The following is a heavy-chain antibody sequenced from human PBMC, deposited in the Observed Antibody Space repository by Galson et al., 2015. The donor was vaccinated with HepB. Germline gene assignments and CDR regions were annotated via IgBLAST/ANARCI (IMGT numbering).Heavy chain of an antibody. V-gene: IGHV3-23*01. J-gene: IGHJ3*02. CDR1: GFTFSSYA. CDR3: ARPEAHSSSVMWDAFDI. D-gene: IGHD6-6*01. Sequence: SLRLSCAASGFTFSSYAMSWVRQAPGKGLEWVSAISGSGGSTYYADSVKGRFTISRDNSKNTLYLQMNSLRAEDTAVYYCARPEAHSSSVMWDAFDIWGQGTMVTVSS. CDR2: ISGSGGST.